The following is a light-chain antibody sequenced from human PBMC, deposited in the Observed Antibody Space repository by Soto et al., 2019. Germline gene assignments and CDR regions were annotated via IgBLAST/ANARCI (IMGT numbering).Light chain of an antibody. V-gene: IGKV3-15*01. CDR1: QSVSSN. Sequence: EIVMTQSPATLSVSPGERATLSCRASQSVSSNLAWYQQKPGLAPRLLIYGASTRATGIPVRFSGSGSGTDFTLTISSLQSEDFAVYYCQQYNNWPPTWTFGQGTKVDIK. CDR3: QQYNNWPPTWT. CDR2: GAS. J-gene: IGKJ1*01.